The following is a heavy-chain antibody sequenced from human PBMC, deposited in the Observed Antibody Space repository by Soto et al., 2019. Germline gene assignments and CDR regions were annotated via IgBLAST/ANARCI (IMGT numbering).Heavy chain of an antibody. CDR3: ARGGGEMTAPSPYIY. V-gene: IGHV1-69*06. CDR2: IIPIFNTA. D-gene: IGHD2-21*02. Sequence: SVKVSCKASGGSFSSYAISWVRQAPGQGLEWMGGIIPIFNTANYAQKFLRGVTITADKSTSTVYMQLSSLRSDDTAVYYCARGGGEMTAPSPYIYWGQGTLVTVPS. CDR1: GGSFSSYA. J-gene: IGHJ4*02.